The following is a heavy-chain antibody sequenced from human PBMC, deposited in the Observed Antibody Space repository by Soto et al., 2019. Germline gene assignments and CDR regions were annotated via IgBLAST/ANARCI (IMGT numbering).Heavy chain of an antibody. J-gene: IGHJ6*02. Sequence: SVKVSCKASGYTFTGYYMHWVRQAPGQGLEWMGWINPNSGGTNYAQKFQGRVTMTRDTSISTAYMELSRLRSDDTAVYYCARDLLDNSSSSGTYGMDVWGQGTTVTVSS. CDR1: GYTFTGYY. V-gene: IGHV1-2*02. D-gene: IGHD6-6*01. CDR3: ARDLLDNSSSSGTYGMDV. CDR2: INPNSGGT.